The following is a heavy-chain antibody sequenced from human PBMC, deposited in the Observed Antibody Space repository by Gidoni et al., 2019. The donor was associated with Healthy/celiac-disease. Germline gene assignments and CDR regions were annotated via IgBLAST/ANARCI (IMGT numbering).Heavy chain of an antibody. CDR1: GFTFSSYD. CDR2: IGTAGDT. Sequence: EVQLVESGGGLVQPGGSLSLSCAASGFTFSSYDRHWVRQATGKGLEWVSAIGTAGDTYYPGSVKGRFTSSRENAKNSLYLQMNSLRAGDTAVYYCARAGEWLGGGMDVWGQGTTVTVSS. CDR3: ARAGEWLGGGMDV. J-gene: IGHJ6*02. D-gene: IGHD3-3*01. V-gene: IGHV3-13*01.